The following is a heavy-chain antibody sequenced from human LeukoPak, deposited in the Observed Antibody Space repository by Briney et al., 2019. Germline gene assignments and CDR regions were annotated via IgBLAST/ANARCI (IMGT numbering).Heavy chain of an antibody. Sequence: ASVKVSCKASGGTFSSYAISWVRQAPGQGLEWMGGIIPIFGTANYAQKFQGRVMITTDESTSTAYMELSSLRSEDTAVYYCARGLRFYVVVTAGTAFDIWGQGTMVTVSS. D-gene: IGHD2-21*02. J-gene: IGHJ3*02. CDR1: GGTFSSYA. V-gene: IGHV1-69*05. CDR2: IIPIFGTA. CDR3: ARGLRFYVVVTAGTAFDI.